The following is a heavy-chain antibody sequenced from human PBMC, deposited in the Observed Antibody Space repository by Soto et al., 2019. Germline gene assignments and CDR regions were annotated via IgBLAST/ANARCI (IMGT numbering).Heavy chain of an antibody. D-gene: IGHD1-26*01. Sequence: QLQLVQSGAEVREPGSSVKVSCKASGGTFSSYTVIWVRQAPGQGLEGMGGSTPTLSIANYAETFQGRVTIPADETTTKFSMYLRSISSKDIAVYFCASGYSSGSYPSSFDYRGKGTLVALSS. CDR3: ASGYSSGSYPSSFDY. CDR2: STPTLSIA. V-gene: IGHV1-69*01. J-gene: IGHJ4*02. CDR1: GGTFSSYT.